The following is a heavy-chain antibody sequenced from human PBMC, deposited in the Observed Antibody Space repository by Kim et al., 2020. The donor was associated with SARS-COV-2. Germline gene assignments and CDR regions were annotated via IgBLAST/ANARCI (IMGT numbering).Heavy chain of an antibody. D-gene: IGHD1-26*01. J-gene: IGHJ6*04. CDR1: GYTLTELS. V-gene: IGHV1-24*01. CDR2: FDPEDGET. CDR3: ATAPVVVGATLSDYYYYGMDV. Sequence: ASVKVSCKVSGYTLTELSMHWVRQAPGKGLEWMGGFDPEDGETIHAQKFQGRVTMTEDTSTDTAYMGLSSLRSEDTAVYYCATAPVVVGATLSDYYYYGMDVWGKGTTVTVSS.